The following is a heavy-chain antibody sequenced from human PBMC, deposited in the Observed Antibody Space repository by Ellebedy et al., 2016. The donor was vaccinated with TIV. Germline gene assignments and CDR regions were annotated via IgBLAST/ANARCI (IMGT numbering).Heavy chain of an antibody. CDR2: ISAYNGNT. J-gene: IGHJ4*02. Sequence: ASVKVSXXASGYTFTSYDINWVRQATGQGLEWMGWISAYNGNTNYAQKLQGRVTMTTDTSTSTAYMELRSLRSDDTAVYYCAKCDFGELKVWGQGTLVTVSS. V-gene: IGHV1-18*01. D-gene: IGHD3-10*01. CDR3: AKCDFGELKV. CDR1: GYTFTSYD.